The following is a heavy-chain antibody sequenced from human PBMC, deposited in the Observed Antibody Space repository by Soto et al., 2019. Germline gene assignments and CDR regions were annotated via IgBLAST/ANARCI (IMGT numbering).Heavy chain of an antibody. J-gene: IGHJ4*02. D-gene: IGHD6-19*01. CDR3: ARDLHSTGWLGGDY. V-gene: IGHV3-48*02. CDR1: GFTFRSYS. CDR2: ISSTSSSI. Sequence: EVQLVESGGGLVQPGGSLTLSCAATGFTFRSYSMNWVRQAPGKGLEWVSYISSTSSSIHYADSVKGRFTISRDNAKSSLYPQMNSLRDEDTAVYYCARDLHSTGWLGGDYWGQGTLVTVSS.